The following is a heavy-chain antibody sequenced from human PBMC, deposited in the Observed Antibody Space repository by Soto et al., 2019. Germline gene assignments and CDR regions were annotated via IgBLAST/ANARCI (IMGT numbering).Heavy chain of an antibody. V-gene: IGHV4-59*01. CDR2: IYYSGST. Sequence: SETLSLTCTVSGGSISGYFWNWIRQPPGKGLEWIGQIYYSGSTNYNPSPSLKSRVTISVDTSKRQFSLKVSSVTAADTAVYYCAARRRGYYGMDVWGQGTTVTVSS. CDR3: AARRRGYYGMDV. J-gene: IGHJ6*02. CDR1: GGSISGYF.